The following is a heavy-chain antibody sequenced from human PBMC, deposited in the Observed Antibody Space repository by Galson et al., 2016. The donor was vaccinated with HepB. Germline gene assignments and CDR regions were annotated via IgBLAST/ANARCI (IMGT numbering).Heavy chain of an antibody. CDR2: NSGGSSYI. CDR1: GITFRSYT. V-gene: IGHV3-21*01. J-gene: IGHJ4*02. Sequence: SLRLSCAVSGITFRSYTMNWVRQAPGKGLEWVSSNSGGSSYIYYADSVKGRFTISRDNAKNSLYLQMNSLRAEDTAVYYCASRHSGWYYFDYWGQGTLVTVSS. D-gene: IGHD6-19*01. CDR3: ASRHSGWYYFDY.